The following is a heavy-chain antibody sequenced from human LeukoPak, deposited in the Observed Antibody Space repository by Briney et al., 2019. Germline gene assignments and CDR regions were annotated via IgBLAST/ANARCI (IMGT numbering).Heavy chain of an antibody. CDR3: ARDGRGGRENWFDP. V-gene: IGHV1-69*06. Sequence: SVKVSCKASGGTFSNYAFSWVRQAPGQGLEWMGRILPIFGTTNYAQNFQVRVTITADKYTSPVYMELRSLRSEDTAVYYCARDGRGGRENWFDPWGQGTLVTVSA. CDR1: GGTFSNYA. J-gene: IGHJ5*02. D-gene: IGHD2-15*01. CDR2: ILPIFGTT.